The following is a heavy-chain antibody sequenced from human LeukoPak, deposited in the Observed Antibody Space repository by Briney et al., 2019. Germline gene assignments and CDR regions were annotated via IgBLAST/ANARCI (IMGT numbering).Heavy chain of an antibody. Sequence: PSETLSLTCTVSGYSISSGYYWGWIRQPPGKGLEWIGSIYHSGSTYYSPSLKSRVTISVDTSKNQFSLKLSSVTAADTAFYYCARGKGVAIFGVVRLHRSYYMDVWGKGTTVTVSS. CDR2: IYHSGST. CDR3: ARGKGVAIFGVVRLHRSYYMDV. V-gene: IGHV4-38-2*02. D-gene: IGHD3-3*01. J-gene: IGHJ6*03. CDR1: GYSISSGYY.